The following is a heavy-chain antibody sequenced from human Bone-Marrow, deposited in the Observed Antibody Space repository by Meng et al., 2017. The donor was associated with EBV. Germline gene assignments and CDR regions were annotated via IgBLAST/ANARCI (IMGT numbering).Heavy chain of an antibody. CDR1: GGPFRTDA. J-gene: IGHJ4*02. D-gene: IGHD3-10*01. V-gene: IGHV1-18*01. Sequence: VQVVQSGAEVKKPGSSVKVACKTSGGPFRTDAISWVRQTPEQGLEWMGGLSAYNGNTNYAQKLQGRVTMTTDTSTSTAYMELRSLRSDDTAVYYCARTYGSGSYSVDYWGQGTLVTVSS. CDR3: ARTYGSGSYSVDY. CDR2: LSAYNGNT.